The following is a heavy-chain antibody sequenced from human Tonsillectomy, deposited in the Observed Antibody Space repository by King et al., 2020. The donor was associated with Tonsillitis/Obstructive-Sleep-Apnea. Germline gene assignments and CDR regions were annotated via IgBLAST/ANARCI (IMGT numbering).Heavy chain of an antibody. CDR3: ATASPGVDY. CDR1: GGSFSGYY. J-gene: IGHJ4*02. CDR2: INHSGST. D-gene: IGHD3-10*01. Sequence: VQLPQWGAGLLKPSETLSLPCAVYGGSFSGYYWSWIRQPPGKGLEWIGEINHSGSTNYNPSLKSRVTISVDTSKNQFSLKLSSVTAADTAVYYCATASPGVDYWGQGTLVTVSS. V-gene: IGHV4-34*01.